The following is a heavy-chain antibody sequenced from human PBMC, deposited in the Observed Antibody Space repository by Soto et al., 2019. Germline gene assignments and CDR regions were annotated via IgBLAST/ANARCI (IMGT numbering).Heavy chain of an antibody. J-gene: IGHJ4*02. D-gene: IGHD2-2*01. CDR2: ISGSGVRT. CDR3: AKDRYCSATSCQDFGS. Sequence: GGSLRLSCAASGFTFSSYAMSWVRQAPGKGLEWVSAISGSGVRTYYADSVKGRFTISRENSKNTLYLQMNSMRAEDTAVYYCAKDRYCSATSCQDFGSWGQGTLITVSS. V-gene: IGHV3-23*01. CDR1: GFTFSSYA.